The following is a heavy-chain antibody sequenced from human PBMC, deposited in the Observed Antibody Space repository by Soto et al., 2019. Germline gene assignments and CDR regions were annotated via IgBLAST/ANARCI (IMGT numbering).Heavy chain of an antibody. Sequence: QVQLVESGGGVVQSGRSLRLSCAASGFTFNIYGLHWVRQTPGKGLEWVAAISFDGSTRSHADSAKGRFTISTDDSKETLHLVMNSLRSEDTAVDYCGRDTSMGGGYYYGVDVWGQGTTVTVSS. D-gene: IGHD2-15*01. CDR1: GFTFNIYG. CDR2: ISFDGSTR. J-gene: IGHJ6*02. CDR3: GRDTSMGGGYYYGVDV. V-gene: IGHV3-30*05.